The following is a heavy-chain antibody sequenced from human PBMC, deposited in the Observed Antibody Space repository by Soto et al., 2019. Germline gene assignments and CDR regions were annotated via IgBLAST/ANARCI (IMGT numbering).Heavy chain of an antibody. V-gene: IGHV3-23*01. CDR2: ISGSGGST. CDR1: GFTFSSDA. D-gene: IGHD2-15*01. Sequence: GSLRRSCAASGFTFSSDAMSWVRQAPGKGLEWVSAISGSGGSTYYADSVKGRFTISRDNSKNTLYLQMNSLRAEDTAVYYRAKVHCSGGSCYGFDYWGQGTLVTVSS. J-gene: IGHJ4*02. CDR3: AKVHCSGGSCYGFDY.